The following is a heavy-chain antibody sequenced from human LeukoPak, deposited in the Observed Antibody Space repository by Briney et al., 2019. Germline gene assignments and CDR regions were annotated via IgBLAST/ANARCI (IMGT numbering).Heavy chain of an antibody. Sequence: GGSLGLSCAASGFNVSSNYTSWVRQAPGKGLEWVSVIYSGGYTYYADSVKGRFTIARHDSKNTVNLQMNSLRAEDTAVYFCARGTVFRAFDLWGQGTMVTVSS. J-gene: IGHJ3*01. CDR3: ARGTVFRAFDL. CDR1: GFNVSSNY. CDR2: IYSGGYT. V-gene: IGHV3-53*04. D-gene: IGHD4-17*01.